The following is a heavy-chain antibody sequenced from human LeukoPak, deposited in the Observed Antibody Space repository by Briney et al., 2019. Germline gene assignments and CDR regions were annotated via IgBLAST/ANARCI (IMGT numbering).Heavy chain of an antibody. CDR1: GYTFTGYY. CDR3: AEYYYDSSGLRG. V-gene: IGHV1-2*02. D-gene: IGHD3-22*01. CDR2: INPNSGGT. J-gene: IGHJ4*02. Sequence: ASVKVSCKASGYTFTGYYMHWVRQAPGQGLEWMGWINPNSGGTNYAQKFQGRVAMTRDTSISTAYMELSRLRSDDTAVYYCAEYYYDSSGLRGWGQGTLVTVSS.